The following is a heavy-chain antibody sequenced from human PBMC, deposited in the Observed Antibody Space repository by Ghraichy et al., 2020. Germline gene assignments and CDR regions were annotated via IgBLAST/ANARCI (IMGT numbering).Heavy chain of an antibody. CDR1: GGSFSGYY. CDR3: ARARYYYDSSGYYQLTPVDY. V-gene: IGHV4-34*01. D-gene: IGHD3-22*01. Sequence: SETLSLTCAVYGGSFSGYYWSWIRQPPGKGLEWIGEINDSGSTNYNPSLKSRVTISVDTSKNQFSLKLSSVTAADTAVYYCARARYYYDSSGYYQLTPVDYWGQGTLVTVSS. CDR2: INDSGST. J-gene: IGHJ4*02.